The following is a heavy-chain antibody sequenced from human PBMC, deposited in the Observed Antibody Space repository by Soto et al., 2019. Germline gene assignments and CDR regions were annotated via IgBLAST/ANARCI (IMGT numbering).Heavy chain of an antibody. CDR3: ARRLYYDSSGFEGGGMDV. CDR1: GGSISSSSYY. Sequence: SETLSLTCTVSGGSISSSSYYWGWIRQPPGKGLEWIGSIYYSGSTYYNPSLKSRVTISVDTSKNQFSLKLSSVTAADTAVYYCARRLYYDSSGFEGGGMDVWGQGTXVT. CDR2: IYYSGST. D-gene: IGHD3-22*01. V-gene: IGHV4-39*01. J-gene: IGHJ6*02.